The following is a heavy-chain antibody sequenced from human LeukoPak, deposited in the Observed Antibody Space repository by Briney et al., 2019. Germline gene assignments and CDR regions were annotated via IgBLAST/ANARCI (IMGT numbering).Heavy chain of an antibody. CDR3: AELGITMIGGV. CDR2: ISSSGSTI. V-gene: IGHV3-48*03. J-gene: IGHJ6*04. CDR1: GFTFSNYA. Sequence: GGSLRLSCAASGFTFSNYAMIWLRQAPGKGLEWVSYISSSGSTIYYADSVKGRFTISRDNAKNSLYLQMNSLRAEDTAVYYCAELGITMIGGVWGKGTTVTISS. D-gene: IGHD3-10*02.